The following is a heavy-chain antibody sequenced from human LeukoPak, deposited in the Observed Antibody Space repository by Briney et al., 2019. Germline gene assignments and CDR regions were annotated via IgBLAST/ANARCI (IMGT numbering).Heavy chain of an antibody. V-gene: IGHV1-2*02. J-gene: IGHJ4*02. CDR2: ITPNSGGT. D-gene: IGHD3-22*01. CDR3: ARGPPITMIVVVIKLNY. Sequence: ASVKVSCKASGYSFTDYYIRWVRQAPGQGHEWMGWITPNSGGTNYAQKFQGRVTMTRDTSITTAYMELSRLRSDDTAVYYCARGPPITMIVVVIKLNYWGQGTLVTVSS. CDR1: GYSFTDYY.